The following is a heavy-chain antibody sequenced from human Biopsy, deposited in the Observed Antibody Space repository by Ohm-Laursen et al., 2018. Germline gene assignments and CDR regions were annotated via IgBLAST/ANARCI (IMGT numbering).Heavy chain of an antibody. J-gene: IGHJ3*02. CDR1: DASASSGRYY. Sequence: SETLSLTCPVSDASASSGRYYWTWIRQPPRKPLEWIGYFYSSGTTRYNPSLESRLSISMDTSQNEVSLRLTSMTAADTAVYFCARAPADQYAARNYYSSHAFDMWGQGTKVTVSS. CDR3: ARAPADQYAARNYYSSHAFDM. D-gene: IGHD3-10*01. CDR2: FYSSGTT. V-gene: IGHV4-61*01.